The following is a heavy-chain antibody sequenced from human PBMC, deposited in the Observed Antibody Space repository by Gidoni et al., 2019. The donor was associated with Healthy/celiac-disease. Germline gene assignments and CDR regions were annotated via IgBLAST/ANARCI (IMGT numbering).Heavy chain of an antibody. J-gene: IGHJ4*02. D-gene: IGHD3-3*01. V-gene: IGHV5-51*03. Sequence: VQLVHSGAEVKKPGESTKISRKRPRYCVTCHWTGWVRRMPGKGLVWLGIIYPGDSDTRYSPSFQGQVTISADKSISTAYLQWSSLKASDTAMYYCAGLRPYYDFWGGYYCDYWGQGTLVTVSS. CDR1: RYCVTCHW. CDR2: IYPGDSDT. CDR3: AGLRPYYDFWGGYYCDY.